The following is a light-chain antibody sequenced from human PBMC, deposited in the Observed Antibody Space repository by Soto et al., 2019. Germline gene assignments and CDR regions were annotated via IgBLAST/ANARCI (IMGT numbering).Light chain of an antibody. CDR1: QSVSSSF. Sequence: EIALTQSPGTLSLSPGERATLSCRASQSVSSSFLAWYQQEPGQAPRLLIYGASSTAAGIQDRFSGSGSGTYFALIISRLEPEDFAVYYCQLYGSSPPMFGPGTTVDI. J-gene: IGKJ3*01. CDR2: GAS. V-gene: IGKV3-20*01. CDR3: QLYGSSPPM.